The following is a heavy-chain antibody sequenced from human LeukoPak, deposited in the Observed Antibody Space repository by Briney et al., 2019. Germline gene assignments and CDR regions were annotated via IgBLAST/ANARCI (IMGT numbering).Heavy chain of an antibody. CDR1: GFSFSTYA. CDR3: ARVPYSGSYRGAFDI. J-gene: IGHJ3*02. CDR2: VSSASSHV. V-gene: IGHV3-21*01. D-gene: IGHD1-26*01. Sequence: GRSLRLSCVASGFSFSTYAMNWVCQAPGKGPEWVSYVSSASSHVYYADSVRGRFIISRDNAKNSLYLQMNSLRAEDTAVYYCARVPYSGSYRGAFDIWGQGTMVTVPS.